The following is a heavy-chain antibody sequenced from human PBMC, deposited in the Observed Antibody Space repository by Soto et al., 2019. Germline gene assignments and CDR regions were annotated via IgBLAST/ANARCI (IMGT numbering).Heavy chain of an antibody. J-gene: IGHJ6*02. Sequence: QVQLVQSGAEVKKPGSSVKVSCKASGGTFSSYAISWVRQAPGQGLEWMGGIIPIFGTANYAQKFQGRVTITADESTSTAYTELSSLRSEDTAVYYCARPSNYVSYYYYGMDVWGQGTTVTVSS. CDR2: IIPIFGTA. V-gene: IGHV1-69*12. D-gene: IGHD4-4*01. CDR3: ARPSNYVSYYYYGMDV. CDR1: GGTFSSYA.